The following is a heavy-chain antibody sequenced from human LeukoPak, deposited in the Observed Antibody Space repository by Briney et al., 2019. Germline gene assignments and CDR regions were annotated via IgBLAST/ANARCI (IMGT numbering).Heavy chain of an antibody. D-gene: IGHD1-14*01. Sequence: PSETLSLTCAVYGGSFSGYYWSWIRQPPGKGLEWIGEINHSGSANYNPSLKGRVTISVDTSKNQFSLKLSSVTAADTAVYYCAREGTRNCAYDYWGQGTLVTVSS. V-gene: IGHV4-34*01. CDR3: AREGTRNCAYDY. CDR2: INHSGSA. J-gene: IGHJ4*02. CDR1: GGSFSGYY.